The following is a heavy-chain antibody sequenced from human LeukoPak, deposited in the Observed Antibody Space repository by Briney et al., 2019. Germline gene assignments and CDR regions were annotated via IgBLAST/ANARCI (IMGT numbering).Heavy chain of an antibody. D-gene: IGHD3-9*01. V-gene: IGHV3-30*18. J-gene: IGHJ3*02. CDR2: ISYDGSNK. Sequence: PGRSLRLSCAASGFTFSSYGMHWVRQAPGKGLEWVAVISYDGSNKYYADSVKGRFTISRDNSKNTLYLQIDSLRAEDTAVYYCAKDRLGTLDAFDIWGQGTMVTVSS. CDR1: GFTFSSYG. CDR3: AKDRLGTLDAFDI.